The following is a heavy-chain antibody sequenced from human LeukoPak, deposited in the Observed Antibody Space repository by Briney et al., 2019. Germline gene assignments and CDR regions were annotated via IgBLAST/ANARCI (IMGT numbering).Heavy chain of an antibody. CDR3: ARHASVDGNWPRPLVY. Sequence: QSSETLSLTCTVSGGSISGSNYFWRWIRQPPGKGLEWIGNIYYSGSTYYKPSLKTRVTISVDTSKNQFSLKLTSVTAADTAVYYCARHASVDGNWPRPLVYWGQGSLVTVSS. CDR1: GGSISGSNYF. D-gene: IGHD6-19*01. V-gene: IGHV4-39*01. CDR2: IYYSGST. J-gene: IGHJ4*02.